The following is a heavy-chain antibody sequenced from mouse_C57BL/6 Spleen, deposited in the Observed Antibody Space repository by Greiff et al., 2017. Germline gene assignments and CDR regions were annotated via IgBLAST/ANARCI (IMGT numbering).Heavy chain of an antibody. D-gene: IGHD3-2*02. V-gene: IGHV5-4*03. Sequence: EVKLMESGGGLVKPGGSLTLSCAASGFTFSSYAMSWVRQTPEKRLEWVATISDGGSYTYYPDNVKGRFTISRDNAKNNLYLQMSHLKSEDTAMYDCASPHSSGYPYYAMDYWGQGTSVTVSS. J-gene: IGHJ4*01. CDR3: ASPHSSGYPYYAMDY. CDR1: GFTFSSYA. CDR2: ISDGGSYT.